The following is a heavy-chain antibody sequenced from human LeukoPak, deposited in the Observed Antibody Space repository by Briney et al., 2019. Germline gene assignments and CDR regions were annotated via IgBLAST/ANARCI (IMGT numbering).Heavy chain of an antibody. CDR3: ARDSGTTGEVKFDP. CDR2: IPTSGEI. D-gene: IGHD3-10*01. Sequence: PSETLSLTCTVSGDSIRSSYWSWIRQPPGKGLEWIGYIPTSGEINYNPSLKSRVTMSVDTSKNQFSLKLSSVTAADTAVYYCARDSGTTGEVKFDPWGQGTLVTVSS. J-gene: IGHJ5*02. V-gene: IGHV4-4*08. CDR1: GDSIRSSY.